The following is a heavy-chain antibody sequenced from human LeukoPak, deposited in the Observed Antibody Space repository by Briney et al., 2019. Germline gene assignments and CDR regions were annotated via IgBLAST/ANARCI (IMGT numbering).Heavy chain of an antibody. D-gene: IGHD3-22*01. J-gene: IGHJ4*02. CDR3: ARRFPFDSSGYYLDY. V-gene: IGHV3-11*03. Sequence: GGSLRLSCAASGFTFSGYYMSWIRQAPGKGLEWVSYISSSSSYTNYADSVKGRFTISRDNAKNSLYLQMNSLRAEDTAVYYCARRFPFDSSGYYLDYWGQGTLVTVSS. CDR1: GFTFSGYY. CDR2: ISSSSSYT.